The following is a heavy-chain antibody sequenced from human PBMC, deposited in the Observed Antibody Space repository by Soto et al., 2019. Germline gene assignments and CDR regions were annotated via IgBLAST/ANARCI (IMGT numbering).Heavy chain of an antibody. CDR1: GFTFNDYS. CDR3: ARVKSGSVAALRSPADY. D-gene: IGHD3-10*01. Sequence: EVQLVESGGGLVKPGGSLRLSCAASGFTFNDYSMKWVRQAPGKGLEWVSSISSASTYTYYADSLKGRFTISRDNAKDSLFLQMNSLRAEDTAVYYCARVKSGSVAALRSPADYWGQGTLVTVSS. J-gene: IGHJ4*02. V-gene: IGHV3-21*02. CDR2: ISSASTYT.